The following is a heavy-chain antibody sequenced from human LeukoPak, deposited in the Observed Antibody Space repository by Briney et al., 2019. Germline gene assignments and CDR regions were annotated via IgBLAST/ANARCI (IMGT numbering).Heavy chain of an antibody. J-gene: IGHJ4*02. CDR3: AKRYYYEG. D-gene: IGHD3-22*01. V-gene: IGHV3-23*01. Sequence: GGSLRLSCAVSGFSFSNYAMSWVRQAPGKGLEWVSAISGSGGTTYYADSVKGRFTISRDNSKNTLYLQMNSLRAEDTAVYYCAKRYYYEGWGQGTLVTVSS. CDR1: GFSFSNYA. CDR2: ISGSGGTT.